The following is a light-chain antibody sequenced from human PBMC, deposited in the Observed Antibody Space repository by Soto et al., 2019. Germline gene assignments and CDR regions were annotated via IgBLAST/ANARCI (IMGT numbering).Light chain of an antibody. CDR1: QSLLHSNGYNY. Sequence: DTVMTQSPLSLPVTPGEPASISCRSSQSLLHSNGYNYLDWYVQKPGQSPQLLIYLGSNRASGVPDRFSGSGSGTDFTLKISRVEAEDGGVYYCMQALQTPYTFGQGTKLEIK. CDR3: MQALQTPYT. V-gene: IGKV2-28*01. J-gene: IGKJ2*01. CDR2: LGS.